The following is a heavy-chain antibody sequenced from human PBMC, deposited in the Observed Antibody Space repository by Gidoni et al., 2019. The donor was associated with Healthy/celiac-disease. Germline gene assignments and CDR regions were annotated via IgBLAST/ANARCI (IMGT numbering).Heavy chain of an antibody. D-gene: IGHD2-21*02. CDR2: INAGNGNT. Sequence: QVQLVQSGAEVKKPGASVKVSCKASGYTFTSYAMHWVRQAPGQRLEWMGWINAGNGNTKYSQKFQGRVTSTRDTSASTAYMELSSLRSEDTAVYYCARDRGDPTYYYYMDVWGKGTTVTVSS. CDR1: GYTFTSYA. CDR3: ARDRGDPTYYYYMDV. V-gene: IGHV1-3*01. J-gene: IGHJ6*03.